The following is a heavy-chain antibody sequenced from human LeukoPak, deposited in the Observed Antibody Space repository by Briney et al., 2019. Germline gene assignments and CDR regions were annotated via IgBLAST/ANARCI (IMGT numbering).Heavy chain of an antibody. V-gene: IGHV1-18*01. Sequence: GASVKVSFKASVYTFNTYGISWVRQAPGQGLEWMGWIGTENAYTIYAEKFQGRVTLTTDTSTTTVHMELRSLRSDDTAVYYCARDRERGFDYWGQGSLVTVSS. CDR3: ARDRERGFDY. CDR2: IGTENAYT. D-gene: IGHD5-24*01. CDR1: VYTFNTYG. J-gene: IGHJ4*02.